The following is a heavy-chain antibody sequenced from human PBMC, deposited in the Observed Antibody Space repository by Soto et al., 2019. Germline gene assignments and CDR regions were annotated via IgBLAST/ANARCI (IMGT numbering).Heavy chain of an antibody. CDR2: MNPNSGNT. Sequence: ASVKVSCKASGYTFTSYDINWVRQATGQGLEWMGWMNPNSGNTGYAQKFQGRVTMTRNTSISTAYMELSSLRSEDTAVYYCRIAAAGRYYYYMAVWGKGTTVTVSS. CDR3: RIAAAGRYYYYMAV. CDR1: GYTFTSYD. D-gene: IGHD6-13*01. V-gene: IGHV1-8*01. J-gene: IGHJ6*03.